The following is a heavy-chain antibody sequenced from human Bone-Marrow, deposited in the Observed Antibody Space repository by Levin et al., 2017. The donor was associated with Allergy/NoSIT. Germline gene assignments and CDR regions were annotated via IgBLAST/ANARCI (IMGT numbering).Heavy chain of an antibody. V-gene: IGHV3-53*01. CDR3: ARGGSGYDWGFAY. CDR1: GSTVSSNY. D-gene: IGHD3-3*01. J-gene: IGHJ4*02. Sequence: PGGSLRLSCAVSGSTVSSNYMSWVRQAPGKGLEWVSLIHIGGATIYGHSVRGRFTMSRDNSMNTVNLQMNSLTVEDTAVYYCARGGSGYDWGFAYWGQGTLVSVS. CDR2: IHIGGAT.